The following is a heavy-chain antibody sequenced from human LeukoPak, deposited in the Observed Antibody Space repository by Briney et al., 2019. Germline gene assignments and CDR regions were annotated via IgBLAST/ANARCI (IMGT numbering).Heavy chain of an antibody. D-gene: IGHD6-13*01. CDR1: GFTFSSYG. CDR3: ARDSSSWYYYYGMDV. V-gene: IGHV3-33*01. J-gene: IGHJ6*02. CDR2: IWYDGSNK. Sequence: GGSLRLSCAASGFTFSSYGMHWVRQAPGKGLEWVAVIWYDGSNKYYAGSVKGRFTISRDNSKNTLYLQMNSLRAEDTAVYYCARDSSSWYYYYGMDVWGQGTTVTVSS.